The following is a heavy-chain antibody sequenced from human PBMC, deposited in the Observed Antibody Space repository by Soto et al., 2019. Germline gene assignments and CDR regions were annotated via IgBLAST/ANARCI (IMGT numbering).Heavy chain of an antibody. J-gene: IGHJ4*02. Sequence: TSETLSLTCTVSGCSMISYYWSWIRQPPGRGLEWIGFIYYAGSTKYNPSLNSRVTISVDTSKNQFSLKLSSVTAADTAVYYCASTIWFGEFIFDYWGRGTLVTVSS. V-gene: IGHV4-59*01. CDR1: GCSMISYY. D-gene: IGHD3-10*01. CDR3: ASTIWFGEFIFDY. CDR2: IYYAGST.